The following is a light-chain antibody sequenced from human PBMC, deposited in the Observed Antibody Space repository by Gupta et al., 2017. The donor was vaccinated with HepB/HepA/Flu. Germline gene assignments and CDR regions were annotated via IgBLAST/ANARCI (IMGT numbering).Light chain of an antibody. CDR2: DVS. CDR3: SSYTSSSSPV. Sequence: QSALTPPASVSVSPGQSVPISCTGTSSDVGGYNNVSWYQQHPGKAPKLMIYDVSNRPSGVSNRFSGSKSGNTASLTSSGLQAEDEADYDCSSYTSSSSPVFGGGTKLTVL. CDR1: SSDVGGYNN. V-gene: IGLV2-14*01. J-gene: IGLJ3*02.